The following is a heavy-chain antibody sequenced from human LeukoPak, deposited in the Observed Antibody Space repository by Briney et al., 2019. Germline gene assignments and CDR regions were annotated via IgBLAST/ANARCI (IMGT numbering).Heavy chain of an antibody. CDR3: AKGHYYDSVGQYSYAEY. D-gene: IGHD3-22*01. J-gene: IGHJ4*02. Sequence: GGSLRLSCAASGFIFSRYGMHWVRQAPGKGLEWVAVVSYDGTETKYADSVKGRLNLSRDNSKNTVYLQMNSLRPDDTAIYHCAKGHYYDSVGQYSYAEYWGRGILVTVSS. CDR2: VSYDGTET. V-gene: IGHV3-30*18. CDR1: GFIFSRYG.